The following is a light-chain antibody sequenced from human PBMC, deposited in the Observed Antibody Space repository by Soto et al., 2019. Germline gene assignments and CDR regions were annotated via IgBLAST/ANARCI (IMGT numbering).Light chain of an antibody. Sequence: EVVMTQSPLSLPVTLGQPASISCRSSQSLVNSDGNTYLNWFHQRPGQSPRRLIYKVSNRDSGVXDXXRGSGSGTDFTLRISRVEAEDVGVYYCMQGSHWPRTFGQGTRVEIK. CDR1: QSLVNSDGNTY. CDR2: KVS. CDR3: MQGSHWPRT. V-gene: IGKV2-30*01. J-gene: IGKJ1*01.